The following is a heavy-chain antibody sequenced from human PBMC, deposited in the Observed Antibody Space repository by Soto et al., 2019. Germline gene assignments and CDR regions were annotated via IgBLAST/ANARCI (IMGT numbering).Heavy chain of an antibody. CDR1: GFTFSRYW. CDR3: ARDPVCSGGSCYDY. CDR2: IKQDGSEI. Sequence: VGSLRLSCAASGFTFSRYWMTWVRQAPGKGLEWVANIKQDGSEIYYVDSVKGRFTISRDNAENSLYLQMNSLRAEDTAVYYCARDPVCSGGSCYDYWGQGTLVTVSS. D-gene: IGHD2-15*01. V-gene: IGHV3-7*01. J-gene: IGHJ4*02.